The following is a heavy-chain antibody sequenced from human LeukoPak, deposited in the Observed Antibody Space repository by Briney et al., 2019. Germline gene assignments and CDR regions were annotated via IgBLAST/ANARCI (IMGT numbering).Heavy chain of an antibody. CDR2: ISGSGGST. CDR3: AKDRDDYDSSGSNWFDP. D-gene: IGHD3-22*01. J-gene: IGHJ5*02. V-gene: IGHV3-23*01. CDR1: GFIFSSYA. Sequence: GGSLRLSCAASGFIFSSYAMSWVRQAPGKGLEWVSAISGSGGSTYYADSVKGRFTISRDNSKNTLYLQMNSLRAEDTAVYYCAKDRDDYDSSGSNWFDPWGQGTLVTVSS.